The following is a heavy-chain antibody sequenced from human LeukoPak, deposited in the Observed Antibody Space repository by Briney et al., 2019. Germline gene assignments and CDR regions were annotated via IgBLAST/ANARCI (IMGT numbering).Heavy chain of an antibody. D-gene: IGHD1-1*01. CDR3: ARQETATGYYYGMDV. Sequence: GESLKISCKGSGYSFTSYWIGWVRQMPGKGLEWMGIIYPGDSDTRYSPSFQGQVTISADKSISTAYLQWSSLKASDTAMYYCARQETATGYYYGMDVWGQGTTVTVSS. CDR1: GYSFTSYW. V-gene: IGHV5-51*01. J-gene: IGHJ6*02. CDR2: IYPGDSDT.